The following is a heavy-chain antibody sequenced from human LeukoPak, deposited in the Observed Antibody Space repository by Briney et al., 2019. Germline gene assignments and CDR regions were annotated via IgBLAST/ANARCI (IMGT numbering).Heavy chain of an antibody. J-gene: IGHJ3*02. CDR2: INPHSGGT. V-gene: IGHV1-2*02. CDR1: GYTFSDNY. D-gene: IGHD2-21*02. CDR3: ARGFMRVTAFDI. Sequence: APVKVSCKASGYTFSDNYIHWVRQAPGQGLEWMGWINPHSGGTNYGENFQGRVTLTRDTSISTAYMDLSSLISDDTAVYYCARGFMRVTAFDIWGQGTMVTVSS.